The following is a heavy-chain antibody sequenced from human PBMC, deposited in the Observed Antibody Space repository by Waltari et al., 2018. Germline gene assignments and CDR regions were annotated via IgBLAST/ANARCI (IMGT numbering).Heavy chain of an antibody. CDR1: GGSFSGYY. J-gene: IGHJ4*02. CDR2: VTHSVGT. D-gene: IGHD3-22*01. CDR3: ASDGYYDSSEHFDY. Sequence: QVQLQQWGAGLLKPSETLSLTCAVYGGSFSGYYWSWIRQPPGKGLEWSGEVTHSVGTTCTPALTSRVTISVDTSKNQFSLKLSSVTAAATAVYYCASDGYYDSSEHFDYWGQGTLVTVSS. V-gene: IGHV4-34*01.